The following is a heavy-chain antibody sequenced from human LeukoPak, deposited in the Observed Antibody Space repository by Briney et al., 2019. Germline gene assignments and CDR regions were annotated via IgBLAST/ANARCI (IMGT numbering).Heavy chain of an antibody. J-gene: IGHJ4*02. D-gene: IGHD2-21*02. CDR3: ARGIFRGDGDFNY. CDR1: GYTFNGYY. CDR2: INPQTGGT. V-gene: IGHV1-2*02. Sequence: GASVKVSCKASGYTFNGYYMHWVRQAPGQGPEWVGWINPQTGGTDSAQKFQDRVTLTTDTSTNTVYMDLTRLRYDDTAIYFCARGIFRGDGDFNYWGQGTLVTVTS.